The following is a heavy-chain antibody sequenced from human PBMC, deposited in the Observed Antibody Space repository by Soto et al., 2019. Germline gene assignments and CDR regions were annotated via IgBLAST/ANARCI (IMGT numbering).Heavy chain of an antibody. Sequence: ASVKVSCKASGYTFTSYYMHWVRQAPGQGLEWMGIINPSGGSTSYAQKFQGRVTMTRDTSTSAVYMELSSLRAEDTAVYYCAKDSWGSSSWHDWNGFDPWGQGTLVTVSS. CDR1: GYTFTSYY. D-gene: IGHD6-13*01. J-gene: IGHJ5*02. CDR3: AKDSWGSSSWHDWNGFDP. V-gene: IGHV1-46*01. CDR2: INPSGGST.